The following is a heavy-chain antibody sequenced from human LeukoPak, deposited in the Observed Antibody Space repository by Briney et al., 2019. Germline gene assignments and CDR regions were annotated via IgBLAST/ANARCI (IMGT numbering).Heavy chain of an antibody. CDR1: GGSISSSSSHY. CDR2: MSNSGST. J-gene: IGHJ4*02. V-gene: IGHV4-39*01. CDR3: ARRSQTAAGRGIDY. D-gene: IGHD6-13*01. Sequence: SETLSLTCTVSGGSISSSSSHYWAWIRQPPGKGLEWIGTMSNSGSTYYSPSLKSRVTISGDTSKNQFSLKLSSMTAADTAVFYCARRSQTAAGRGIDYWGQGTLVTVPS.